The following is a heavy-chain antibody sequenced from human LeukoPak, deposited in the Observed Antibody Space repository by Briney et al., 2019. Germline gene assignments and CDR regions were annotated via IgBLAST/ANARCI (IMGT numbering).Heavy chain of an antibody. CDR1: GFTFRDYY. CDR3: AKEIWPTVTTPGHTHFDS. V-gene: IGHV3-11*04. J-gene: IGHJ4*02. Sequence: GGSLRLSCAASGFTFRDYYVSWIRQAPGRGLEWVSYISNSGSTRYYADAVKGRFTISIDNSKNTRCLQMNSLRAEDTAVYYCAKEIWPTVTTPGHTHFDSWGQGTLVTVSS. D-gene: IGHD4-17*01. CDR2: ISNSGSTR.